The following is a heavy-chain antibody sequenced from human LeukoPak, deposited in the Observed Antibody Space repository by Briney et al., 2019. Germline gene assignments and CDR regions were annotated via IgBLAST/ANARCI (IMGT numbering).Heavy chain of an antibody. J-gene: IGHJ4*02. CDR3: ARHTTYATSSRVFDY. Sequence: GESLKISCSGSGYSFTNYWIRWVRQMPGKGLEWMGIIYPDDSNTRYSPSFQGQVTITADKSINTAFLHWSSLKASDTAKYYCARHTTYATSSRVFDYWGQGTLVTVSS. V-gene: IGHV5-51*01. CDR1: GYSFTNYW. D-gene: IGHD6-6*01. CDR2: IYPDDSNT.